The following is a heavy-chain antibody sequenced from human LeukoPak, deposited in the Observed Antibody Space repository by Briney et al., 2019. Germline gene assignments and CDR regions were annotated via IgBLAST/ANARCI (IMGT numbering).Heavy chain of an antibody. CDR3: ATASSSGGPNYYYNYYMGI. D-gene: IGHD6-19*01. J-gene: IGHJ6*03. CDR1: GYTFTSYG. Sequence: GTSVKVSCKASGYTFTSYGISWVRQAPGQGLEWMGWISAYNGNTNYAQKLQGRVTMTRNTSIRTAYMELSSLRSEDTAVYYCATASSSGGPNYYYNYYMGIWGKGTTVTISS. CDR2: ISAYNGNT. V-gene: IGHV1-18*01.